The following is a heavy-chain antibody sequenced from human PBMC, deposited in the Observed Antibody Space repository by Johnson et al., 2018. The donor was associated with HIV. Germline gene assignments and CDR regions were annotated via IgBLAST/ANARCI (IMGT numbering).Heavy chain of an antibody. D-gene: IGHD3-22*01. Sequence: VQLVESGGGLVQPGGSLRLSCAASGFTFSSYDMHWVRQATGKGLAWVSAIGTAGDTYYPGSVEGRFTISSENAKNSLYLQMNSQRAGETAVYYCARGRDSSGFNDAFDIWGQGTMVTVSS. CDR3: ARGRDSSGFNDAFDI. V-gene: IGHV3-13*01. CDR2: IGTAGDT. CDR1: GFTFSSYD. J-gene: IGHJ3*02.